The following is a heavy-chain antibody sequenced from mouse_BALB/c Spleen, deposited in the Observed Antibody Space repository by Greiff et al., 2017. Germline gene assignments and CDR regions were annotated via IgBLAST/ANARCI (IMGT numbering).Heavy chain of an antibody. J-gene: IGHJ2*01. D-gene: IGHD2-3*01. CDR1: GFTFTDYY. CDR2: IRNKANSYTT. CDR3: ARDLDGYYDY. Sequence: EVKLMESGGGLVQPGGSLRLSCATSGFTFTDYYMSWVRQPPGKALEWLGFIRNKANSYTTEYSASVKGRFTISRDNSQSILYLQMNTLRAEDSATYYCARDLDGYYDYWGQGTTLTVSS. V-gene: IGHV7-3*02.